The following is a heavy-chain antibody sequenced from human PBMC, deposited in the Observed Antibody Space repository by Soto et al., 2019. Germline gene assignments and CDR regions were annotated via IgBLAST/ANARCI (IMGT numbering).Heavy chain of an antibody. V-gene: IGHV4-31*03. CDR1: GGSISSGGYY. D-gene: IGHD2-15*01. Sequence: SVTLSLTCTVSGGSISSGGYYWSWIRQHPGKGLEWIGYIYYSGSTYYNPSLKSRVTISVDTSKNQFSLKLSSVTAADTAVYYCARGLHYCSVGSCYADAFDIWGQGTMVTVSS. J-gene: IGHJ3*02. CDR2: IYYSGST. CDR3: ARGLHYCSVGSCYADAFDI.